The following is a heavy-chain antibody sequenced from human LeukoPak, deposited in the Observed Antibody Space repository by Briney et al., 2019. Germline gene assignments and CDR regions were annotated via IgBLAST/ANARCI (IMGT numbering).Heavy chain of an antibody. D-gene: IGHD3-9*01. CDR2: INPNSGGT. Sequence: GASVKVSCKASGYTFTGYYMHWVRQAPGQGLEWMGWINPNSGGTNYAQKFQGWVTMTRDTSISTAYMELSRLRSDDTAVYYCARGRYFDWLFRDYWGQGTLVTVSS. CDR3: ARGRYFDWLFRDY. J-gene: IGHJ4*02. V-gene: IGHV1-2*04. CDR1: GYTFTGYY.